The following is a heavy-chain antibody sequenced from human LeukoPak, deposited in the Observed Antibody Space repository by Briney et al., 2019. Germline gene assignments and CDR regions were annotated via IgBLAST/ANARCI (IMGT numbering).Heavy chain of an antibody. J-gene: IGHJ4*02. CDR1: GYTFTGYY. CDR2: INPNSGGT. CDR3: AVTMVRGVIGYFDY. V-gene: IGHV1-2*02. D-gene: IGHD3-10*01. Sequence: ASVKVSCKASGYTFTGYYMHWVRQAPGQGPEWMGWINPNSGGTNYAQKFQGRVTMTRDTSISTAYMELSRLRSDDTAVYYCAVTMVRGVIGYFDYWGQGTLVTVSS.